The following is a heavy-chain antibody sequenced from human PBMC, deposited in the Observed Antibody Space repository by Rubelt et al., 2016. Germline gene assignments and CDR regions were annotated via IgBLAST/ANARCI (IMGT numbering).Heavy chain of an antibody. CDR1: DASIRSNSYY. CDR2: MYYSGDT. Sequence: QLQLQESGPGLVKPSETLSLACTVSDASIRSNSYYWGWIRQPPGKGLEYIGSMYYSGDTYYNPSLKSRAPMSLDASNNQFSLKLTSVTAADTAVYYCARGMESTLFYFDSWGLGTLVTVSS. CDR3: ARGMESTLFYFDS. V-gene: IGHV4-39*07. D-gene: IGHD3-3*01. J-gene: IGHJ4*02.